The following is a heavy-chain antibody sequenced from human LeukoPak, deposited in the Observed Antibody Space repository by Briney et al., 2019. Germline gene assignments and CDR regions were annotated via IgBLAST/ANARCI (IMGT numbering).Heavy chain of an antibody. CDR2: IWYDGSNK. CDR3: AKGIYSSGWSYFDY. J-gene: IGHJ4*01. V-gene: IGHV3-33*06. D-gene: IGHD6-19*01. CDR1: GFTFSNYG. Sequence: GRSLRLSCGASGFTFSNYGMHWVRQAPGKGLEWVAVIWYDGSNKYYADSVKGRFTISKDNSKNTLYLQMNSLRAEDTAVYYCAKGIYSSGWSYFDYWGHGTLVTVSS.